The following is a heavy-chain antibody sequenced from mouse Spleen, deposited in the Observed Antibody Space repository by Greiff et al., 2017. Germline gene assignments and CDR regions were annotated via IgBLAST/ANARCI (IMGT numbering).Heavy chain of an antibody. CDR1: GYTFTSYT. D-gene: IGHD1-1*01. J-gene: IGHJ2*01. V-gene: IGHV1-4*01. CDR2: INPSSGYT. Sequence: QVQLQQSGAELARPGASVKMSCKASGYTFTSYTMHWVKQRPGQGLEWIGYINPSSGYTKYNQKFKDKATLTADKSSSTAYMQLSSLTSEDSAVYYCARWITTVVAPPFDYWGQGTTLTVSS. CDR3: ARWITTVVAPPFDY.